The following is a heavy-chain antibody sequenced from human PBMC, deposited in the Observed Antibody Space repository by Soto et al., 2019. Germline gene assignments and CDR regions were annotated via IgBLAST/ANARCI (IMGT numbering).Heavy chain of an antibody. D-gene: IGHD2-2*02. V-gene: IGHV5-10-1*01. Sequence: PGESLKISCKSSGYSFTSYWISWVRQMPGKGLEWMGRIDPSDSYTNYSPSFQGHVTISADKSISTAYLQWSSLKASDTAMYYCARLVCSSTSCYTGSDYYYGMDVCGQVTTVTVSS. CDR1: GYSFTSYW. J-gene: IGHJ6*02. CDR2: IDPSDSYT. CDR3: ARLVCSSTSCYTGSDYYYGMDV.